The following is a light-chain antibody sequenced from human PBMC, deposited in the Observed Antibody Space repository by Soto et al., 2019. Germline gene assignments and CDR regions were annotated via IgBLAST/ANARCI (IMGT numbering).Light chain of an antibody. CDR1: LNVNSY. V-gene: IGKV3-11*01. Sequence: VLTQSPATLSLSPGERATLSCRASLNVNSYLAWYQQKPGQAPRLLIYDASNRAAGIPARFSGSGSGTHFTLTISSLEPEDFAIYYCQQRQYWPPITFGQGTRMEIK. CDR3: QQRQYWPPIT. J-gene: IGKJ5*01. CDR2: DAS.